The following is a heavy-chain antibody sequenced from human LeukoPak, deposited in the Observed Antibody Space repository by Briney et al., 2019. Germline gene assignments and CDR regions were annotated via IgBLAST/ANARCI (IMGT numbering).Heavy chain of an antibody. CDR1: GFTFSSYS. V-gene: IGHV3-48*01. J-gene: IGHJ6*03. Sequence: GGSLRLSCAASGFTFSSYSMNWVSQAPGKGLEWVSYISSSSSTIYYADSVKGRFIISRDNAKNSLYLQMNSLRAEDTAVYYCASTVAYYMDVWGKGTTVTVSS. CDR3: ASTVAYYMDV. CDR2: ISSSSSTI. D-gene: IGHD4-11*01.